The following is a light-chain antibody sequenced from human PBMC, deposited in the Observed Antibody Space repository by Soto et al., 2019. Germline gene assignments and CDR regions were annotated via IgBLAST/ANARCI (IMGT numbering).Light chain of an antibody. CDR3: QQYNSYPGT. CDR1: QSISSW. CDR2: KAS. V-gene: IGKV1-5*03. J-gene: IGKJ1*01. Sequence: DIPMTQSPSTLSASVGDRVTITCRASQSISSWLAWYQQKPGKAPKLLIYKASSLESGVPSRFSGSGSGTESTLTISSLQPDDFATYYCQQYNSYPGTFGQGTKVEIK.